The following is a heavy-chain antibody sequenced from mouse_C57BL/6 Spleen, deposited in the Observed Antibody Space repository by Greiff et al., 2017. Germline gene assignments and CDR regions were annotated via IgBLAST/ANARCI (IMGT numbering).Heavy chain of an antibody. V-gene: IGHV7-3*01. D-gene: IGHD2-1*01. CDR3: ARYIDGNFYWYFDV. Sequence: DVKLVESGGGLVQPGGSLSLSCAASGFTFTDYYMSWVRQPPGKALEWLGFIRNKANGYTTEYSASVKGRFTISRDNSQSILYLQMNALRAEDSATYYCARYIDGNFYWYFDVWGTGTTVTVSS. CDR1: GFTFTDYY. CDR2: IRNKANGYTT. J-gene: IGHJ1*03.